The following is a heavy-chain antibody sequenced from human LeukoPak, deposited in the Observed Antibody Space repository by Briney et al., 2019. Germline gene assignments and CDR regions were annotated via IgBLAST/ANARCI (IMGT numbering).Heavy chain of an antibody. CDR1: GFAFSDFY. CDR2: ITRSGPTI. CDR3: ARGVGYSGYVDY. Sequence: PGGSLRLSCAASGFAFSDFYMSWIRQAPGKGLEWVSYITRSGPTIYYADSVKGRFTISRDNAKNSLYLQMNSLRAEDTAVYYCARGVGYSGYVDYWGQGTLVTVSS. J-gene: IGHJ4*02. D-gene: IGHD5-12*01. V-gene: IGHV3-11*04.